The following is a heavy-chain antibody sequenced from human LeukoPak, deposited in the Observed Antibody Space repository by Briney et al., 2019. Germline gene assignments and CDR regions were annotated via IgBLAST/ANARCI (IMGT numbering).Heavy chain of an antibody. Sequence: PGGSLRLSCAASGFTFSSYGMHWVRQAPGKGLEWVAVISYDGSNKYYADSVKGRFTISRDNSKNTLYLQMNSLRAEDTAVYYCAKDRAPYYDSSVLFDYWGQGTLVTVSS. V-gene: IGHV3-30*18. CDR3: AKDRAPYYDSSVLFDY. D-gene: IGHD3-22*01. CDR2: ISYDGSNK. J-gene: IGHJ4*02. CDR1: GFTFSSYG.